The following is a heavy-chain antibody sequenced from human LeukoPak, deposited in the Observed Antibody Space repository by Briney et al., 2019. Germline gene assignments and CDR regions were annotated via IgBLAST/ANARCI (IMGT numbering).Heavy chain of an antibody. CDR2: ISGSCGST. CDR1: GFTFSSYA. J-gene: IGHJ5*02. CDR3: AKGFTTIAAAGTNWFDP. Sequence: GGSLRLSCAASGFTFSSYAMSWVRQAPGKGLEWVSAISGSCGSTYYADSVKGRFTISRDNSKNTLYLQMNSLRAEDTAVYYCAKGFTTIAAAGTNWFDPWGQGTLVTVSS. D-gene: IGHD6-13*01. V-gene: IGHV3-23*01.